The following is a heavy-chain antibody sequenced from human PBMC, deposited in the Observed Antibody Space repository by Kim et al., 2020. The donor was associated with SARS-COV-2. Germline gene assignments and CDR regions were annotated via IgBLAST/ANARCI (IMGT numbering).Heavy chain of an antibody. J-gene: IGHJ4*01. D-gene: IGHD3-22*01. CDR2: IKEDGRDT. Sequence: GGSLRLSCVGSGFAFSTSWMTWVRQVPGKGLEWVANIKEDGRDTYYVDSVKGRFTISRDNAKSSVYLQMNSLRAEYTAVYYCARDPYDSSGYGAFDYWG. CDR3: ARDPYDSSGYGAFDY. CDR1: GFAFSTSW. V-gene: IGHV3-7*01.